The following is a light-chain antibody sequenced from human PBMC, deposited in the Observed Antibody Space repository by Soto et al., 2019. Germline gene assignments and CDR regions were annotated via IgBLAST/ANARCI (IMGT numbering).Light chain of an antibody. J-gene: IGKJ4*01. CDR3: QQFNSYPLP. CDR2: DAS. V-gene: IGKV1-13*02. CDR1: QGISSA. Sequence: AIQLTQSPSSLSASVGDRVTITCRASQGISSALAWYQQKPGKAPKLLIYDASSLESEVPSRFSGSGSGTDFTLTISSLQPEDFATYYCQQFNSYPLPFGGGTKVEIK.